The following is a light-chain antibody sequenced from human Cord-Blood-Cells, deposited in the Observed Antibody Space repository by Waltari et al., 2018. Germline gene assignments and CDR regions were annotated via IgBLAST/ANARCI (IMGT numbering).Light chain of an antibody. CDR1: SSDVGGSNY. CDR3: SSYTSSSTLVV. V-gene: IGLV2-14*01. Sequence: QSALTQPASVSGSPGQAITISCTATSSDVGGSNYVSWYQQHPGKAPKLMIYDVCNRPSGVSNRFSGSKSGNTASLTISGLQAEDEADYYCSSYTSSSTLVVFGGGTKLTVL. J-gene: IGLJ2*01. CDR2: DVC.